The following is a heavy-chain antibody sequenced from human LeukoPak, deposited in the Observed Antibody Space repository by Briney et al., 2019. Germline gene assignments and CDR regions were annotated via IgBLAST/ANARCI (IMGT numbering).Heavy chain of an antibody. V-gene: IGHV3-11*04. D-gene: IGHD3-3*01. CDR3: AKGFWSPRPHYYYMDV. Sequence: GGSLRLSCAVSGSTFSDYYMSWVRQAPGKGLEWVSYISSSGSMLHYADSVEGRFTISRDNAKNSLYLQMNSLRAEDTAVYYCAKGFWSPRPHYYYMDVWGKGTTVTVSS. CDR2: ISSSGSML. CDR1: GSTFSDYY. J-gene: IGHJ6*03.